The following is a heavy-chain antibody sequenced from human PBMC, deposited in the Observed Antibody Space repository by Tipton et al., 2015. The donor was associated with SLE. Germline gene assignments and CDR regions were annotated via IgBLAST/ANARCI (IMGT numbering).Heavy chain of an antibody. V-gene: IGHV4-34*01. CDR1: GGSFSGYY. J-gene: IGHJ4*02. CDR3: ARGRGSSSSGHY. Sequence: LRLSCAVYGGSFSGYYWSWIRQPPGKGLEWIGELNHSGRTNYNPSLKSRVTISVDTSKNQFSLKLSSVTAADTAVYYYARGRGSSSSGHYWGQGTLVTVSS. CDR2: LNHSGRT. D-gene: IGHD6-6*01.